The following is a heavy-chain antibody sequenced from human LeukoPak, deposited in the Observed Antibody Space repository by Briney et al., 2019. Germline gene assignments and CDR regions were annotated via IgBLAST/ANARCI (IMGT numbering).Heavy chain of an antibody. V-gene: IGHV3-23*01. D-gene: IGHD4-17*01. CDR3: AKGYADYGADAFDI. J-gene: IGHJ3*02. Sequence: GGSLRLSCAASGFTVRSNYMSWVRQAPGKGLEWVSTSRGSGGITYYADSVKGRFTISRDQSKNTLYLQMNSLRVEDTAVYYCAKGYADYGADAFDIWGQGTLVTVSS. CDR2: SRGSGGIT. CDR1: GFTVRSNY.